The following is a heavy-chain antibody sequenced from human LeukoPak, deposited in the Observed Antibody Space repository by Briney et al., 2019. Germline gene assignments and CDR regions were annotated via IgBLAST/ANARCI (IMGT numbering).Heavy chain of an antibody. CDR3: ARERRWLQTVVDY. CDR2: ISAYNGNT. CDR1: GYTFTDYY. Sequence: ASVKVSCKASGYTFTDYYMHWVRQAPGQGLEWMGWISAYNGNTNYAQKLQGRVTMTTDTSTSTAYMELRSLRSDDTAVYYCARERRWLQTVVDYWGQGTLVTVSS. D-gene: IGHD5-24*01. J-gene: IGHJ4*02. V-gene: IGHV1-18*04.